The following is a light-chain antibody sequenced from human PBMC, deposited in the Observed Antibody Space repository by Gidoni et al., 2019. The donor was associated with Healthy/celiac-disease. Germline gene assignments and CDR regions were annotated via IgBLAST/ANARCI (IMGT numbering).Light chain of an antibody. Sequence: EIVFTQSPATLSLSPGESATLSCRASQSVSSYLAWYQQNPGQAPRLLIYDASNRATGIPARFSGSGSGTDFTLTIRSLEPEDFAVYYCQQRSNWPTFGQGTKVEIK. CDR2: DAS. CDR3: QQRSNWPT. J-gene: IGKJ1*01. V-gene: IGKV3-11*01. CDR1: QSVSSY.